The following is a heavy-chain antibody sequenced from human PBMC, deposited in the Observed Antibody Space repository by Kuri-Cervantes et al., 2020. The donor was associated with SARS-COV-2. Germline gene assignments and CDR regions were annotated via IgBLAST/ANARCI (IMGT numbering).Heavy chain of an antibody. D-gene: IGHD3-22*01. V-gene: IGHV4-59*01. J-gene: IGHJ4*02. CDR2: IDYSGST. CDR1: GGSISSYY. CDR3: AKVYYDSSGYYDVRYFDY. Sequence: SETLSLTCTVSGGSISSYYWSWIRQPPGKGLEWIGNIDYSGSTNYNPSTKSRVTISVYTSKNQFSLQLSTVTDADTAVYYCAKVYYDSSGYYDVRYFDYWGQGTRVTVSS.